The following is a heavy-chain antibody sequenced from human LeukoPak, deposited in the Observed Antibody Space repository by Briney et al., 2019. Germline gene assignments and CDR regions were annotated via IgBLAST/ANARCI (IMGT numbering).Heavy chain of an antibody. CDR1: GFTFDDYA. J-gene: IGHJ4*02. Sequence: GRSLRLSCAASGFTFDDYAMHWVRQAPGKGLEWVSGISWNSGSIGYADSVKGRFTISRDNAKNSLYLQMNSLRAEGTALYYRAKARSWSIGEVFDYWGQGTLVTVSS. CDR3: AKARSWSIGEVFDY. CDR2: ISWNSGSI. V-gene: IGHV3-9*01. D-gene: IGHD6-13*01.